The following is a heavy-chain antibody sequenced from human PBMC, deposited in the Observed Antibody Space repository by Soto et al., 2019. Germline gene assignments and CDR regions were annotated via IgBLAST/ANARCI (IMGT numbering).Heavy chain of an antibody. CDR3: ARDGHGMGV. Sequence: QVPLQESGAGLVKPAETLSLTCTVSRGSVASGNYHWVWIRQPPGKGLEWIGYIFFTGITNSNPSLESRVTISVDTSKNQFSLKLRSVTAADTAVYYCARDGHGMGVWGQGATVTVSS. J-gene: IGHJ6*02. V-gene: IGHV4-61*01. CDR1: RGSVASGNYH. CDR2: IFFTGIT.